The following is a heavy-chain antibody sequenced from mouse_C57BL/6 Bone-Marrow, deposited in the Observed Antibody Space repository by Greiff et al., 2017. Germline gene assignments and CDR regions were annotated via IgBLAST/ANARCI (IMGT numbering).Heavy chain of an antibody. CDR3: ARSGRWPPGGY. Sequence: VKQRTGQGLEWIGEIYPRSGNTYYNEKFKGKATLTADKSSSTAYMELRSLTSEDSAVYFCARSGRWPPGGYWGQGTTLTVSS. D-gene: IGHD2-3*01. CDR2: IYPRSGNT. J-gene: IGHJ2*01. V-gene: IGHV1-81*01.